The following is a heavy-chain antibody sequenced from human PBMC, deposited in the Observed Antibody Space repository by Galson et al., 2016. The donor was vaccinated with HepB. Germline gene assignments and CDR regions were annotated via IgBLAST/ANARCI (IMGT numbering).Heavy chain of an antibody. J-gene: IGHJ3*02. CDR1: GYTFTSYS. CDR3: ARTYYDSSGLYAFDI. D-gene: IGHD3-22*01. Sequence: SCKASGYTFTSYSMHWVRQAPGQGLEWMGIINPSGGSTSYAQKFQGRVTMTRDTSTSTVYMELSSLRSEDTAVYYCARTYYDSSGLYAFDIWGQGTMVTVSS. V-gene: IGHV1-46*01. CDR2: INPSGGST.